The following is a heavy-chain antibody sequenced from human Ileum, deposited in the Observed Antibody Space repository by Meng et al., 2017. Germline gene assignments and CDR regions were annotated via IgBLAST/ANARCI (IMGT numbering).Heavy chain of an antibody. CDR2: LGAHDYDT. CDR3: ARGTPGRSYSDY. D-gene: IGHD3-10*01. V-gene: IGHV1-18*01. Sequence: QVYLVQSGAEVKKLGASLQVSGKSCDYTFNGYGVSWVRQAPGQGLGWMAWLGAHDYDTSHAPKFQGRVTVTADRPTATAYMELRSLRSDDTAVYYCARGTPGRSYSDYWGPGTLVTVSS. J-gene: IGHJ4*02. CDR1: DYTFNGYG.